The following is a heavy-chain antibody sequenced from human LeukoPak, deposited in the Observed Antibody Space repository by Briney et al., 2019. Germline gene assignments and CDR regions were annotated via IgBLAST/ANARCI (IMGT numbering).Heavy chain of an antibody. Sequence: PSETLSLTCAVYGGSYSGYYWSWIRQPPGKGLEWIGRIYSSGSTYYNPSLKSRVTISVDTSKNQFSLKLSSVTAADTAVYYCARGPWIQLWGYFDYWGQGTLVTVSS. D-gene: IGHD5-18*01. V-gene: IGHV4-34*01. CDR3: ARGPWIQLWGYFDY. CDR1: GGSYSGYY. CDR2: IYSSGST. J-gene: IGHJ4*02.